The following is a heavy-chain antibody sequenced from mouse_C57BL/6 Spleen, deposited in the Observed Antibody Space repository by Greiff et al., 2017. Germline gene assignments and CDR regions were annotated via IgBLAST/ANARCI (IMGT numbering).Heavy chain of an antibody. Sequence: VQLQQPGAELVRPGSSVKLSCKASGYTFTSYWMHWVKQRPIQGLEWIGNIDPSDSETHYNQKFKDKATLTVDKSSSTAYMQLSSLTSEDSAVYYCAKGYEGYAMDYRGQGTSVTVSS. D-gene: IGHD3-1*01. V-gene: IGHV1-52*01. CDR3: AKGYEGYAMDY. CDR1: GYTFTSYW. CDR2: IDPSDSET. J-gene: IGHJ4*01.